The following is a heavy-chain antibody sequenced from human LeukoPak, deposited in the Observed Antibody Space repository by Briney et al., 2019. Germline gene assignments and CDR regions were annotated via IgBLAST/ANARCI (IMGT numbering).Heavy chain of an antibody. CDR1: GFTFSNSW. Sequence: GGSLRLSCAASGFTFSNSWMTWVRQAPGKGLEWVANIRQDGSEKYYVDSVKGRFTISRDNAKNSLYLQMNSLRAEDTAVYYCARDYVWGSYRYILDYWGQGILVTVSS. CDR2: IRQDGSEK. CDR3: ARDYVWGSYRYILDY. J-gene: IGHJ4*02. V-gene: IGHV3-7*01. D-gene: IGHD3-16*02.